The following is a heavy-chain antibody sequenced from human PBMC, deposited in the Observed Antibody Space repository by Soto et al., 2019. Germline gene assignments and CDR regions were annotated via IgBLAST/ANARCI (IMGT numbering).Heavy chain of an antibody. Sequence: EVQLVESGGGLVQPGGSLRLSCAASGFALSGYWMTWVRQAPGKGLEWVASINPDGTLKYYVDSVKGRFTISRDNADNSLFLQMIRLRVEDTAVYYSARWESGDWYLGIWGQGTLVTVSS. CDR1: GFALSGYW. V-gene: IGHV3-7*03. CDR2: INPDGTLK. CDR3: ARWESGDWYLGI. J-gene: IGHJ4*02. D-gene: IGHD2-21*02.